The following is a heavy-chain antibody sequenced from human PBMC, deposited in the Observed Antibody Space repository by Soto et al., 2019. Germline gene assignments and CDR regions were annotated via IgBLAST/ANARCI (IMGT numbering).Heavy chain of an antibody. CDR3: ARDWSAPDYYYYYGMDV. CDR2: ISADNGNT. CDR1: GYTFTNYG. J-gene: IGHJ6*02. V-gene: IGHV1-18*04. Sequence: QVQLVQSGPEVKKPGASVKVSCKASGYTFTNYGLSWVRQAPGQGLEWMGWISADNGNTNYTQKLQGRLTMTTDTSTSTAYMELRSLRSDDTAVYYCARDWSAPDYYYYYGMDVWGQGTTVTVSS.